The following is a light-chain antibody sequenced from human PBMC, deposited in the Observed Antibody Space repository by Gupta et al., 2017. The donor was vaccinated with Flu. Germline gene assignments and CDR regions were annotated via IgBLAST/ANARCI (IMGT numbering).Light chain of an antibody. Sequence: QSALTQPASVSGSPGQSITISCTGTSSYVGGYNYFSRYQHHPGKPPRLMIYHFRFRHSGVAARCSCSNSGDTASLTITGLQAEDEADYYCCSYKNSATNDCVFGRGTTLTVL. CDR1: SSYVGGYNY. CDR2: HFR. J-gene: IGLJ3*02. CDR3: CSYKNSATNDCV. V-gene: IGLV2-14*03.